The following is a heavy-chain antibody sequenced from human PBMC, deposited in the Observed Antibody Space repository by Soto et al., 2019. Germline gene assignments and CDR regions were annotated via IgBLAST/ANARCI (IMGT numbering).Heavy chain of an antibody. CDR2: INPSGGST. CDR1: GYTFTSYY. D-gene: IGHD3-3*01. J-gene: IGHJ5*02. CDR3: ARARITTSKVNNWFDP. V-gene: IGHV1-46*03. Sequence: ASVKVSCKASGYTFTSYYMHWVRQAPGQGLEWMGIINPSGGSTSYAQKFQGRVTMTRDTSTSTVYMELSSLRSEDTAVYYCARARITTSKVNNWFDPWGQGTLVTVSS.